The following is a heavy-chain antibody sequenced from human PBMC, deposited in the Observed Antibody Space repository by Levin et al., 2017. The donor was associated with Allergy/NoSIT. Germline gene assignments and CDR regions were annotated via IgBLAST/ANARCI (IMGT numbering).Heavy chain of an antibody. CDR1: GFTFSSYG. V-gene: IGHV3-30*18. Sequence: PGGSLRLSCAASGFTFSSYGMHWVRQAPGKGLEWVAVISYDGSNKYYADSVKGRFTISRDNSKNTLYLQMNSLRAEDTAVYYCAKDGGVGYDFWSGPIPFDYWGQGTLVTVSS. CDR2: ISYDGSNK. CDR3: AKDGGVGYDFWSGPIPFDY. D-gene: IGHD3-3*01. J-gene: IGHJ4*02.